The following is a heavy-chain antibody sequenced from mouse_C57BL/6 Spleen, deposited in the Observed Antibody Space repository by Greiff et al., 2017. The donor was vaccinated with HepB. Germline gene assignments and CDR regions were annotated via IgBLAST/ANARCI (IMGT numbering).Heavy chain of an antibody. J-gene: IGHJ3*01. CDR3: ARPYYYGSSYLFAY. V-gene: IGHV5-17*01. CDR1: GFTFSDYG. CDR2: ISSGSSTI. Sequence: EVKLEESGGGLVKPGGSLKLSCAASGFTFSDYGMHWVRQAPEKGLEWVAYISSGSSTIYYADTVKGRFTISRDNAKNTLFLQMTSLRSEDTAMYYCARPYYYGSSYLFAYWGQGTLVTVSA. D-gene: IGHD1-1*01.